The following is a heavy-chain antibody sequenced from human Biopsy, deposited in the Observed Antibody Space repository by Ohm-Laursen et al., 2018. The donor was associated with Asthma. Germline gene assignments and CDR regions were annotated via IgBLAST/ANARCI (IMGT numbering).Heavy chain of an antibody. Sequence: SSVKVSCKASGYNFISFAIHWVPQAPGQRLEWMGWVNTGNGDTKYSQKFQGRVTITRDTSASTAYMELRSLRSEDTATYYCARTYYDFLTGQVKDVFGVWGQGTMVTVSS. V-gene: IGHV1-3*04. CDR3: ARTYYDFLTGQVKDVFGV. J-gene: IGHJ3*01. CDR2: VNTGNGDT. D-gene: IGHD3-9*01. CDR1: GYNFISFA.